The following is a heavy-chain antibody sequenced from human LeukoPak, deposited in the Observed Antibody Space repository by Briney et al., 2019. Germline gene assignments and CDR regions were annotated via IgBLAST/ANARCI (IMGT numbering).Heavy chain of an antibody. CDR3: ASGSTSEDAFDI. CDR2: INHSGST. D-gene: IGHD2-2*01. Sequence: SETLSLTCAVYGGSFSGYYWSWIRQPPGKGLEWIGEINHSGSTNYNPSLKSRVTISVDTSKNQFSLKLSSVTAADTAVYYCASGSTSEDAFDIWGQGTMVTVSS. V-gene: IGHV4-34*01. J-gene: IGHJ3*02. CDR1: GGSFSGYY.